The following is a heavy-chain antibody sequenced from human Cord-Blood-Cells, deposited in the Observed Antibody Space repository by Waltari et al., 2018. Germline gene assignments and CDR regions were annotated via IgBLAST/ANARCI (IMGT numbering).Heavy chain of an antibody. D-gene: IGHD6-13*01. J-gene: IGHJ4*02. V-gene: IGHV4-59*13. CDR1: GGSISSYY. CDR2: SYYSGSN. CDR3: ARGNPKGRYSSSWYDDY. Sequence: QVQLQESGPGLVKPSETLSLTCTVSGGSISSYYWSWIRQPPGQGLEWIGYSYYSGSNNYHPPLKSRVTISVDASKNQFSLKLSSVTAADTAVYYCARGNPKGRYSSSWYDDYWGQGTLVTVSS.